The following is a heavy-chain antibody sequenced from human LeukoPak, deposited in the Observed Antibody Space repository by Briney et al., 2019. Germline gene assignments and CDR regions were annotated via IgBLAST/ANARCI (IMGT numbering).Heavy chain of an antibody. Sequence: VASVKVSCKASGGTFSSYAISWVRQAPGQGLEWMGGIIPIFGTANYAQKFQGRVTFTADKSTSTAYMELSSLRSEDTAVYYCGYGSGTNYYYYGMDVWGKGTTVTVSS. J-gene: IGHJ6*04. CDR1: GGTFSSYA. CDR2: IIPIFGTA. V-gene: IGHV1-69*06. D-gene: IGHD3-10*01. CDR3: GYGSGTNYYYYGMDV.